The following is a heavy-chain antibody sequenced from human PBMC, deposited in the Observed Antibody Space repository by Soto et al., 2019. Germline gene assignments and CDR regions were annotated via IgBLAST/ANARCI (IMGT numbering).Heavy chain of an antibody. V-gene: IGHV3-11*01. CDR1: GFTFSDYY. Sequence: QVQLLESGGGLVKPGGSLRLSCAASGFTFSDYYMTWIRQAPGKGLEWISYISSSGETTSYADSVKGRFTISRDNAKKSLYLQMNILRAEDTAVYYCAREPLQYKSSWYYVYWGQGTLVTVSS. CDR2: ISSSGETT. D-gene: IGHD6-13*01. J-gene: IGHJ4*02. CDR3: AREPLQYKSSWYYVY.